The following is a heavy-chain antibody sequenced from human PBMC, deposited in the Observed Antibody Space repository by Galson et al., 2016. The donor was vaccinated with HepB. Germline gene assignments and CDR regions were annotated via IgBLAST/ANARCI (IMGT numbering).Heavy chain of an antibody. V-gene: IGHV3-33*01. CDR2: IWYDGSDK. Sequence: SLRLSCAASGFTFSTYGMDWVRQAPGKGLEWVAVIWYDGSDKYYADSVKGRFTISRDNSKNTMYLQMNSLRAEDTAVYYCARGGRAHYYHYGMDVWGKRPTVTVSS. CDR3: ARGGRAHYYHYGMDV. J-gene: IGHJ6*04. D-gene: IGHD2-15*01. CDR1: GFTFSTYG.